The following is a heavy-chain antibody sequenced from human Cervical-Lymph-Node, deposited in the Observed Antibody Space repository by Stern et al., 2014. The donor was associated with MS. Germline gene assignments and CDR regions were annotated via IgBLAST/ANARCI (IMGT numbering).Heavy chain of an antibody. CDR1: GGSISTYR. V-gene: IGHV4-59*01. Sequence: QVQLQESGPRLVKPSETLSLTCSVSGGSISTYRWNWIRQSPGQGLDWIGYSYYDGSTNSNLSLKSRVIISVDRSGNQYSLKLSSVTAADTAVYYCARSPHTGSGWLYYFDYWGQGALVTVSS. J-gene: IGHJ4*02. CDR2: SYYDGST. D-gene: IGHD6-19*01. CDR3: ARSPHTGSGWLYYFDY.